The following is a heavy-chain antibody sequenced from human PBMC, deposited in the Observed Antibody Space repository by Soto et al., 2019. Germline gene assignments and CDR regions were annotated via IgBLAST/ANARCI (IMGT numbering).Heavy chain of an antibody. CDR3: ARVVRFCSSPSCRGRNWFDP. CDR1: GGSISSGDDY. J-gene: IGHJ5*02. CDR2: MFYTGTT. Sequence: SATQSLTCCVSGGSISSGDDYWSWNSQPPGKGLEWIGYMFYTGTTYYNPSLKSRITISMDTSKNQFSLRLTSVTAADTAEYHCARVVRFCSSPSCRGRNWFDPWGQGTRVTVSS. D-gene: IGHD2-2*01. V-gene: IGHV4-30-4*01.